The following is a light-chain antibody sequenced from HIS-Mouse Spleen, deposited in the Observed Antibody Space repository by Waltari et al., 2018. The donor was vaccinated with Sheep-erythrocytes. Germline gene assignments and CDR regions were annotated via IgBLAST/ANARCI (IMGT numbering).Light chain of an antibody. CDR1: KLGDKY. J-gene: IGLJ1*01. Sequence: SYELTQPPSVSVSPGQTASITCSGDKLGDKYACWYQQKPGQSPVLVIYQDSKRPSGSPGRFSGSNSGNTATLTISGTQAMDEADYYGQAWDSSTAYVFGTGTKVTVL. V-gene: IGLV3-1*01. CDR2: QDS. CDR3: QAWDSSTAYV.